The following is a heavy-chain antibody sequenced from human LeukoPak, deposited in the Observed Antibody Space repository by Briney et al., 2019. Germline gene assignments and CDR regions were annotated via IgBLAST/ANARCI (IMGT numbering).Heavy chain of an antibody. J-gene: IGHJ4*02. CDR3: AKRYCSVSSCSLFDS. CDR2: ISDSGGST. V-gene: IGHV3-23*01. CDR1: GFTFSSYA. D-gene: IGHD2-2*01. Sequence: PGGSLRLSCAASGFTFSSYAMSWVRQAPGKGLEWVSAISDSGGSTYYADSVKGRCTISRDNSKNTLYLQMNSLGAEDTAVYYCAKRYCSVSSCSLFDSWGQGTLVTVSP.